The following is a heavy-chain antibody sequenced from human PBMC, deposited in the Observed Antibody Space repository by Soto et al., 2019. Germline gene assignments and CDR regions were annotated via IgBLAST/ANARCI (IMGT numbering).Heavy chain of an antibody. J-gene: IGHJ4*02. V-gene: IGHV3-23*01. CDR1: GFTFSSYA. Sequence: GGSLRLSCAASGFTFSSYAMNWVRQAPGKGLEWVSAISGSGGSTYYADSVKGRFTISRDNSKNTLYLQVNSLRAEDTAVYYCAKDRHCSTTSCFHDYWGQGTLVTVSS. CDR3: AKDRHCSTTSCFHDY. CDR2: ISGSGGST. D-gene: IGHD2-2*01.